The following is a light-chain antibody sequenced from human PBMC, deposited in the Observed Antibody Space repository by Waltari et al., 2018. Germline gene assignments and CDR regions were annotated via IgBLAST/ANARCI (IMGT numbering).Light chain of an antibody. Sequence: QSALTQPPSASGSPGQSVAISCPGTSSDVGGHNYVSWYQQHPGKAPNVMIYEVSKRPSGVPDRFSGSKSGNTASLTVSGLQADDEADYYCSSYAGGNNLVFGGGTKLTLL. J-gene: IGLJ3*02. CDR3: SSYAGGNNLV. CDR2: EVS. CDR1: SSDVGGHNY. V-gene: IGLV2-8*01.